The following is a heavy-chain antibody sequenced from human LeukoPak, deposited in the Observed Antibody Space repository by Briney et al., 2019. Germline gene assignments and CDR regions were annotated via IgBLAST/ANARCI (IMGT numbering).Heavy chain of an antibody. Sequence: SVKVSCKASGGTFSSYAISWVRQAPGQGLEWIGRIIPILGIANYAQKFQGRVTITADKSTSTAYMELSSLRSEDTAVYYCARRQYSSSSDHYYYYYGMDVWGQGTTVTVSS. J-gene: IGHJ6*02. CDR2: IIPILGIA. V-gene: IGHV1-69*04. CDR1: GGTFSSYA. D-gene: IGHD6-6*01. CDR3: ARRQYSSSSDHYYYYYGMDV.